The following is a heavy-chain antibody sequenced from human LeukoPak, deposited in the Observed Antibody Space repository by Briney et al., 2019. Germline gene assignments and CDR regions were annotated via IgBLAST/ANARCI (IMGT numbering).Heavy chain of an antibody. D-gene: IGHD6-13*01. V-gene: IGHV3-48*02. Sequence: GGSLRLSCTASGFTFSSYNMNWVRQAPGKGLEWVAYMRSSDNTIYYADSVKGRFTISRDNAKNSLYLQMNSLRDEDTAVYYCARDGYSSSWSDFDYWGQGTLVTVP. J-gene: IGHJ4*02. CDR1: GFTFSSYN. CDR3: ARDGYSSSWSDFDY. CDR2: MRSSDNTI.